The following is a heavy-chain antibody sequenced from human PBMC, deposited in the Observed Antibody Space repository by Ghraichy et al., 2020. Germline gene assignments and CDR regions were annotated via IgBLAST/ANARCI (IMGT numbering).Heavy chain of an antibody. J-gene: IGHJ2*01. D-gene: IGHD3-16*01. V-gene: IGHV3-7*01. CDR1: GFTFTSSW. CDR3: ARDRPWGFFDL. Sequence: GGSLRLSCTVSGFTFTSSWMTWVRQAPGKGLEWVANIREDGGLTNYADSVKGRFTISRDNAQNSVYLQLNSLRDDDTAVYYCARDRPWGFFDLWGRGTLGTV. CDR2: IREDGGLT.